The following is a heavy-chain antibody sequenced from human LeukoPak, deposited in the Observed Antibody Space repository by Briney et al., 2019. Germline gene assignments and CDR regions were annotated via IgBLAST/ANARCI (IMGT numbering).Heavy chain of an antibody. CDR1: GFTFSNYG. V-gene: IGHV3-48*02. CDR2: IIGTSSTI. J-gene: IGHJ4*02. CDR3: ARDKDNDYVDHFDY. D-gene: IGHD4-17*01. Sequence: GGSLRLSFAASGFTFSNYGMNWVRQAPGKGLEGVAYIIGTSSTIYYADSVNGRFTISRDNANNSLYLHMNSLRHEDPAVNECARDKDNDYVDHFDYWGQGTLVTVSS.